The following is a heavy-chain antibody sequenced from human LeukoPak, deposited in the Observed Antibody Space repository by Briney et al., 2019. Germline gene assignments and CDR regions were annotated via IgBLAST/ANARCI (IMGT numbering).Heavy chain of an antibody. CDR1: GGSISSSSYY. V-gene: IGHV4-39*07. Sequence: SETLSLTCTVSGGSISSSSYYWGWIRQPPGKGLEWIGSIYHSGSTYYNPSLKSRVTISVDTSKNQFSLRLSSVTAADTAFYYCARDRGVSGFDYWGQGTLVTVSS. D-gene: IGHD6-13*01. CDR2: IYHSGST. J-gene: IGHJ4*02. CDR3: ARDRGVSGFDY.